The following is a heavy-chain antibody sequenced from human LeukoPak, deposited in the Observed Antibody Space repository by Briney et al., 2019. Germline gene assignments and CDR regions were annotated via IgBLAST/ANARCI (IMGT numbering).Heavy chain of an antibody. J-gene: IGHJ3*02. V-gene: IGHV4-30-2*01. CDR3: ARGFSAFDI. Sequence: SETLSLTCAVSGGSISSGGYSWSWIRQPPGKGLERIGYIYHSGSTFYNPSLKSRVTISVDRSKNQFSLKLSSVTAADTAVYYCARGFSAFDIWGQGTMVTVSS. CDR1: GGSISSGGYS. CDR2: IYHSGST.